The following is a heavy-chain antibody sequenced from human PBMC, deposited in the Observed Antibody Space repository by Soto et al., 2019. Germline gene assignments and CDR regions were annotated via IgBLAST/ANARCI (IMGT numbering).Heavy chain of an antibody. V-gene: IGHV1-46*01. CDR2: INPGTGST. Sequence: GASVKVSCKASGYTFTSYHIHWVRQAPGQGLEWMGMINPGTGSTTYAQKFQGRVTMTRDTSTSTVYMELSSLRSEDTAFYYCARDAPFLISGSTFDYWGQGTLVTVSS. CDR3: ARDAPFLISGSTFDY. D-gene: IGHD1-7*01. J-gene: IGHJ4*02. CDR1: GYTFTSYH.